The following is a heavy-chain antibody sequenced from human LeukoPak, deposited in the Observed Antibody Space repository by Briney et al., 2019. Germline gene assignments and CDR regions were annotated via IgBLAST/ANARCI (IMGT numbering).Heavy chain of an antibody. CDR3: ARHRPAAAGTGFDY. V-gene: IGHV5-51*01. Sequence: GESLKISCKGAGYSFTTHWIGWVRQMPGKGLEWMGIIYPGDSDARYSPSFQGQVTISADKSISTAYLQWSSLKASDTAMYYCARHRPAAAGTGFDYWGQGTLVTVSS. J-gene: IGHJ4*02. CDR1: GYSFTTHW. CDR2: IYPGDSDA. D-gene: IGHD6-13*01.